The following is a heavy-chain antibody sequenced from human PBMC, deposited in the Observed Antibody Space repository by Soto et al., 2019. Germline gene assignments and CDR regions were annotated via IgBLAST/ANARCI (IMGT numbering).Heavy chain of an antibody. Sequence: QVQLVQSGAEVKKAGSSVKVSCKASGGNFSSYSISWVRQAPGQGLEWMGGIIPIFGTANYAEKFQGRVTITADEATGTAYMELSSLSAEDTAVYYCARAYCGGDCYPSGEYGMDVWGQGTTVTVSS. CDR1: GGNFSSYS. D-gene: IGHD2-21*02. CDR2: IIPIFGTA. J-gene: IGHJ6*02. V-gene: IGHV1-69*01. CDR3: ARAYCGGDCYPSGEYGMDV.